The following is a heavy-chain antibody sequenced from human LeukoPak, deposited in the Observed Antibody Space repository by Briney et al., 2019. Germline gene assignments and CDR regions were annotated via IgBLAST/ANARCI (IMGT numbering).Heavy chain of an antibody. CDR2: IYTTGST. J-gene: IGHJ4*02. CDR3: ARSVAGTLDY. CDR1: SDSISSSHYH. D-gene: IGHD6-19*01. Sequence: SETLSLTCTVSSDSISSSHYHWSWIRQPAGKGLEWIGHIYTTGSTDYNPSLKSRVSISIDTSKNQFSLKLSSVTAADTAVYYCARSVAGTLDYWGQGTLVTVSS. V-gene: IGHV4-61*09.